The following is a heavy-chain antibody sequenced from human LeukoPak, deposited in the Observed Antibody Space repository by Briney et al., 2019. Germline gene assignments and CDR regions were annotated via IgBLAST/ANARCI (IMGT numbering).Heavy chain of an antibody. D-gene: IGHD1-26*01. CDR2: IGGTGVRT. CDR1: GFTFSSYA. Sequence: GGSLRLSCASSGFTFSSYAMSWVRQAPGKGLEWVSTIGGTGVRTYYADSVKGRFTISRDNSKNTLYLQINSLRAEDTAVYYCARGPAANSGNYYAGDYWGQGTLVTVSS. V-gene: IGHV3-23*01. J-gene: IGHJ4*02. CDR3: ARGPAANSGNYYAGDY.